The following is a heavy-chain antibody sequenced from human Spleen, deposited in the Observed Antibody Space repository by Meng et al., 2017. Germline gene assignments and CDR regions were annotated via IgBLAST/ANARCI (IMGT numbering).Heavy chain of an antibody. CDR2: IYNSGTT. D-gene: IGHD4-11*01. CDR3: VRGPYSKSLVFDY. V-gene: IGHV4-30-4*01. Sequence: QVHLQESGPGLVKPSQTLSLTCTVSGGSISSVDHYWSWIRQPPGKGLEWIGYIYNSGTTYYKSSLKSRVSITGDMSKNQFSLKVNSVTAADTAVYFCVRGPYSKSLVFDYWGQGVLVTVSS. CDR1: GGSISSVDHY. J-gene: IGHJ4*02.